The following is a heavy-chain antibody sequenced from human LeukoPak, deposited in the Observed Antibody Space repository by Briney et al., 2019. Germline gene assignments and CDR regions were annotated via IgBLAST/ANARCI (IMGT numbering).Heavy chain of an antibody. J-gene: IGHJ4*02. CDR3: ARGGPANRRITIFGVVIPYLDY. V-gene: IGHV3-11*01. CDR1: GYSISSGYY. CDR2: ISSSSSTI. D-gene: IGHD3-3*01. Sequence: PSETLSLTCAVSGYSISSGYYWGWIRQPPGKGLEWLSYISSSSSTINYADSVKGRFTISRDNSKNTLYLQMNSLRAEDTAVYYCARGGPANRRITIFGVVIPYLDYWGQGTLVTVSS.